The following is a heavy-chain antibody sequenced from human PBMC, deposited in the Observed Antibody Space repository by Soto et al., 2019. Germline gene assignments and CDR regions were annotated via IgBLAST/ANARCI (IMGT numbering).Heavy chain of an antibody. D-gene: IGHD2-2*01. CDR3: AGFCSSTSCSAFDY. J-gene: IGHJ4*02. CDR1: GGSFSGYY. Sequence: SETLSLTCAVYGGSFSGYYWSWIRQPPGKGLEWIGEINHSGSTNYNPSLKSRVTISVDTSKNQFSLKLSSVTAADTAVYYCAGFCSSTSCSAFDYWGQGTLVTVSS. V-gene: IGHV4-34*01. CDR2: INHSGST.